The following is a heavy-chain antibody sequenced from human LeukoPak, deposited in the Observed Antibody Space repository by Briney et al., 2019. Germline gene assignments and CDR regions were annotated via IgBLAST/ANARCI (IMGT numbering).Heavy chain of an antibody. J-gene: IGHJ4*02. D-gene: IGHD1-20*01. CDR1: GFTFGSYS. CDR3: ARESITGHRDFDY. V-gene: IGHV3-48*01. CDR2: ISSGSRTI. Sequence: GGSLRLSCAASGFTFGSYSMNWVRQAPGKGLEWISYISSGSRTIYYADSVEGRFTVSRGNAKNSLYLQMRSLRAEDTAVYYCARESITGHRDFDYWGQGTLVTVSS.